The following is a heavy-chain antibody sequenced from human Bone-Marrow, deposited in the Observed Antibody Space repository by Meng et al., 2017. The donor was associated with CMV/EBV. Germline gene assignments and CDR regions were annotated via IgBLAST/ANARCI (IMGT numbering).Heavy chain of an antibody. CDR2: INSDGSST. V-gene: IGHV3-74*01. D-gene: IGHD3-16*02. CDR3: ASYDYVWGSYRYTDSTPHDAFDI. J-gene: IGHJ3*02. Sequence: GESLKISCAASGFTFSSYWMHWVRQAPGKGLVWVSRINSDGSSTSYADSVKGRFTISRDNAKNTLYLQMNSLRAEDTAVYYCASYDYVWGSYRYTDSTPHDAFDIWGQGTMVTVS. CDR1: GFTFSSYW.